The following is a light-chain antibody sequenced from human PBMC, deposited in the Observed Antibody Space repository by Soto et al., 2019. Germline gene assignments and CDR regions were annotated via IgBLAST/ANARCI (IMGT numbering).Light chain of an antibody. V-gene: IGKV3-15*01. CDR2: GAS. J-gene: IGKJ2*01. CDR1: QSVSSN. CDR3: QQYNNWPVT. Sequence: EIVMTQSPATLSVSPGERATLSCRASQSVSSNLAWYQQKPGQAPRLLIYGASTSATGIPARCSGSGSGTDFTLTISTLKSEDFAVYYCQQYNNWPVTFGQGTKLEIK.